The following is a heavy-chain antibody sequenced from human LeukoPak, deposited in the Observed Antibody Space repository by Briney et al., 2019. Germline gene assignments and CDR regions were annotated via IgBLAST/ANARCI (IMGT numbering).Heavy chain of an antibody. V-gene: IGHV3-23*01. CDR3: AKERWGCSCTSCYPYYFDY. CDR1: GFTFSSYA. D-gene: IGHD2-2*01. Sequence: GGSLRLSCAASGFTFSSYAMSWVRQAPGKGLEWVSAISGSGGSTYYADSVKGRFTISRDNSKNKLYLQMNSLRAEDTAVYYCAKERWGCSCTSCYPYYFDYWGQGTLVTVSS. CDR2: ISGSGGST. J-gene: IGHJ4*02.